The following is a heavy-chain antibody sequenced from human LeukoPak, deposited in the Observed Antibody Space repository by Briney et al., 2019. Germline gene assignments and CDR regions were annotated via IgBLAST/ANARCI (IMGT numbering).Heavy chain of an antibody. CDR3: VSFYETN. J-gene: IGHJ4*02. D-gene: IGHD2-2*01. CDR1: GNYW. V-gene: IGHV3-74*01. CDR2: VNSDGSWT. Sequence: QTGGSLRLSCAASGNYWMHWVRQARGKGLVWVSHVNSDGSWTSHADSVKGRFTISKDNAKNTVYLQMNNLRTEDTAVYYCVSFYETNWGRGTLVTVSS.